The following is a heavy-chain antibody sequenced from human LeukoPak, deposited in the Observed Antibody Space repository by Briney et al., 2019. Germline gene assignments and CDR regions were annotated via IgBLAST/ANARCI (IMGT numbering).Heavy chain of an antibody. J-gene: IGHJ5*02. D-gene: IGHD3-3*01. Sequence: GGSLRLSCTASGFTFGDYAMSWFRQAPGKGLEWVGFIRSKAYGGTTEYAASVKGRFTIPRDDSKSIAYLQMNSLKTEDTAVYYCTRGFGVVIIQRFDPWGQGTLVTVSS. V-gene: IGHV3-49*03. CDR2: IRSKAYGGTT. CDR3: TRGFGVVIIQRFDP. CDR1: GFTFGDYA.